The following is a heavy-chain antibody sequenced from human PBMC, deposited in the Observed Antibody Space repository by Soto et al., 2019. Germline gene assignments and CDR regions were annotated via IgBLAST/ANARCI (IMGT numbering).Heavy chain of an antibody. CDR3: ARPRYSGDDPDALEI. CDR2: IWYDGSHK. V-gene: IGHV3-33*01. D-gene: IGHD5-12*01. CDR1: GFTFSSYR. Sequence: QVQLVESGGAVVQPGTSLRLSCTASGFTFSSYRMHWVRQAPGKGLEWVAIIWYDGSHKFYVDSVKGRFAVSRDNSKNTVYLQMNSLTGEDTAVYYCARPRYSGDDPDALEIWVRGTLVTISS. J-gene: IGHJ3*02.